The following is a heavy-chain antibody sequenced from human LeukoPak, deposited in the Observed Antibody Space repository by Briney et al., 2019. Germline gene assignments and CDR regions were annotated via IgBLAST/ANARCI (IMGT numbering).Heavy chain of an antibody. J-gene: IGHJ6*02. Sequence: GGSLRLSCAASGFTFSNYAMHWVRQGPGKGLEWVAFISYDGSNKYYADSVKGRFTIPRDNSKNTLYLQMNSLRAEDTAVYYCARVIIVGGTTHYYGMDVWGQGTTVTVSS. V-gene: IGHV3-30-3*01. CDR2: ISYDGSNK. CDR3: ARVIIVGGTTHYYGMDV. CDR1: GFTFSNYA. D-gene: IGHD1-26*01.